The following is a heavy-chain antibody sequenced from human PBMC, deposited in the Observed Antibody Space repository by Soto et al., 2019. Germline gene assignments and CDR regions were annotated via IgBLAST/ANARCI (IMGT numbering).Heavy chain of an antibody. D-gene: IGHD3-10*01. CDR2: IGTVGDT. CDR1: GFDLLTYD. J-gene: IGHJ6*02. V-gene: IGHV3-13*01. Sequence: PGGSLKISCGASGFDLLTYDMHWVRQPSGEGLEWVSGIGTVGDTYYLDSVRGRFTISRDNGKGSVYLEMNDLRAGDTEVYLCVRRQALSYGLSGMDVPGQGTTVTASS. CDR3: VRRQALSYGLSGMDV.